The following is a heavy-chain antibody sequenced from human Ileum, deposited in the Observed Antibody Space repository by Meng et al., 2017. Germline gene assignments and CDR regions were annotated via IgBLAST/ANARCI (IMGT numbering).Heavy chain of an antibody. CDR3: ARETRSGSRDDAFDF. J-gene: IGHJ3*01. D-gene: IGHD1-26*01. CDR1: GGSISGYS. Sequence: SDTLSLTFSVSGGSISGYSWSWIRQPPGKGLDWIGRVDASVSTNYNPSLKSRVTISIDTSKNQFSLKLSSLTAADTAVYYCARETRSGSRDDAFDFWGQGTMVTVSS. V-gene: IGHV4-59*01. CDR2: VDASVST.